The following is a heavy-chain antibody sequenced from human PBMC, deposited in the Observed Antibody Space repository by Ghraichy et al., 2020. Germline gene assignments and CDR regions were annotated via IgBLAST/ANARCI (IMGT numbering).Heavy chain of an antibody. CDR3: AKGSEYSTSWPLDY. D-gene: IGHD6-13*01. V-gene: IGHV3-23*01. J-gene: IGHJ4*02. CDR2: VSGSGSGT. Sequence: GGSLRLSCVVSGLTFKNYAMSWVRQAPGKGLQWVSAVSGSGSGTYYGNSVRGRFTISRDNSQYTLFLEMHILRDEDTAVYYCAKGSEYSTSWPLDYWGQGDLVTVSS. CDR1: GLTFKNYA.